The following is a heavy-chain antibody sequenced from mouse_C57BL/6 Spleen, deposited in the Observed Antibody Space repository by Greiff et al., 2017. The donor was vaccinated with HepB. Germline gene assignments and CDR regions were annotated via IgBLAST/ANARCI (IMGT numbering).Heavy chain of an antibody. CDR3: ARRAGLRDYFDY. D-gene: IGHD2-4*01. V-gene: IGHV5-17*01. CDR1: GFTFSDYG. J-gene: IGHJ2*01. CDR2: ISSGSSTI. Sequence: EVHLVESGGGLVKPGGSLKLSCAASGFTFSDYGMHWVRQAPEKGVEGVAYISSGSSTIYYADKVKGRFTISRDNAKNTLFLQMTSLRSEDTAMYYCARRAGLRDYFDYWGQGTTLTVSS.